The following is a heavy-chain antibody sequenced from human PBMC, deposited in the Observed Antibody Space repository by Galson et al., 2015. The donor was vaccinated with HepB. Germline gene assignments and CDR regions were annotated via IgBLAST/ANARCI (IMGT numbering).Heavy chain of an antibody. CDR1: GGSINTVTYY. Sequence: SETLSLTCTVSGGSINTVTYYWAWIRQPPGKGLEWIGTIYYGGSTYYNPSLRSRVTISVDRSKNQFSLKLSSVTAADTAVYYCARHNLEAGTYVQKFDYWGQGTLVTVSS. V-gene: IGHV4-39*01. CDR2: IYYGGST. CDR3: ARHNLEAGTYVQKFDY. D-gene: IGHD6-25*01. J-gene: IGHJ4*02.